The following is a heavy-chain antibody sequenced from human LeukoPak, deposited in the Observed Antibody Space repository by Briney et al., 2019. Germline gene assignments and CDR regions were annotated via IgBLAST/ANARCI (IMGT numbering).Heavy chain of an antibody. D-gene: IGHD3-10*01. CDR3: ASETGYGSGGYPFDY. V-gene: IGHV3-33*01. Sequence: GGSLRLPCATSGFTFSTYFMHWIRQAPGKGLEWVSTIGFDGTSEHYADSVKGRFTISRDDSKNTLYLQMNSLTVEDTAVYYCASETGYGSGGYPFDYWGQGTLVTVSS. CDR2: IGFDGTSE. CDR1: GFTFSTYF. J-gene: IGHJ4*02.